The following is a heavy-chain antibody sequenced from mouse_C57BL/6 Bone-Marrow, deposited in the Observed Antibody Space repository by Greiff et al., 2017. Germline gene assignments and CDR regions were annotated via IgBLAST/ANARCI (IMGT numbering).Heavy chain of an antibody. D-gene: IGHD1-1*01. Sequence: EVQLQQSGPVLVKPGASVKMSCKASGYTFTDYYMNWVKQSHGKSLEWIGVINPYNGGTSYNQKFKGKATLTVDKSSSTAYMELNSLTSEASAVYYCADDYYGRFAYWGQGTLVTVSA. CDR1: GYTFTDYY. J-gene: IGHJ3*01. V-gene: IGHV1-19*01. CDR2: INPYNGGT. CDR3: ADDYYGRFAY.